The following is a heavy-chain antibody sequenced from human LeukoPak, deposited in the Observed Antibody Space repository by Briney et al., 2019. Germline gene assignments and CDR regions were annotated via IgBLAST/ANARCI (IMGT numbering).Heavy chain of an antibody. V-gene: IGHV3-33*01. CDR2: IWYDGSNK. CDR3: ARGSDCSSTSCYAFDY. D-gene: IGHD2-2*01. Sequence: ARSLRLSCAASGFTFSSYGMHWVRQAPGKGLEWVAVIWYDGSNKYYADSVKGRFTISRDNSKNTLYLQMNSLRAEDTAVYYCARGSDCSSTSCYAFDYWGQGTLVTVSS. CDR1: GFTFSSYG. J-gene: IGHJ4*02.